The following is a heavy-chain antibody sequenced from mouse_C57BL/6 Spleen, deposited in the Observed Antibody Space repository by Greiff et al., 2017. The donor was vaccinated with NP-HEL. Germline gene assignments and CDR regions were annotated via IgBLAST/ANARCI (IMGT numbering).Heavy chain of an antibody. D-gene: IGHD2-3*01. CDR2: INPNNGGT. Sequence: EVQLQQSGPELVKPGASVKMSCKASGYTFTDYNMHWVKQSHGKSLEWIGYINPNNGGTSYNQKFKGKATLTVNKSSSTAYMELRSLTSEDSAVYYCAILYDGYYDWYFDVWGTGTTVTVSS. J-gene: IGHJ1*03. CDR1: GYTFTDYN. CDR3: AILYDGYYDWYFDV. V-gene: IGHV1-22*01.